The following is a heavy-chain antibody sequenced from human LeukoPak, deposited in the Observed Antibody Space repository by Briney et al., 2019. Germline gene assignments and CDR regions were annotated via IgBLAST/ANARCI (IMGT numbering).Heavy chain of an antibody. J-gene: IGHJ4*02. CDR3: AGKSTFDY. D-gene: IGHD5/OR15-5a*01. Sequence: SETLSLTCAVYGGSFSGYYWSWIRQPPGKGLEWIGEINHSGSTNFNPSLKSRVTISVDTSKNQFSLKLSSVTAADTAVYYCAGKSTFDYWGQGTLVTVSS. CDR2: INHSGST. V-gene: IGHV4-34*01. CDR1: GGSFSGYY.